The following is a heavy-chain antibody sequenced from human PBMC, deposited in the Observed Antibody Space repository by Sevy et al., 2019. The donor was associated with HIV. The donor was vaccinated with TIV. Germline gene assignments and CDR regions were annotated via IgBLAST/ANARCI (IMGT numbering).Heavy chain of an antibody. CDR2: ISAYNGNT. J-gene: IGHJ6*02. Sequence: ASVKVSCKASGYTFTSYGISWVRQAPGQGLEWMGWISAYNGNTNYAQKLQGRVTMTTDTSTSTAYMELRSLRSDDTAGYYFARGHFYGSGSFRIYYGMDVWGQGTTVTVSS. CDR3: ARGHFYGSGSFRIYYGMDV. V-gene: IGHV1-18*01. CDR1: GYTFTSYG. D-gene: IGHD3-10*01.